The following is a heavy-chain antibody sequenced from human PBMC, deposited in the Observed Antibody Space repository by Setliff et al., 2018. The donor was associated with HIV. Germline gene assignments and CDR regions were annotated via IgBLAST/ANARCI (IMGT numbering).Heavy chain of an antibody. CDR2: ISGSGSTT. CDR1: GFRFNIYA. J-gene: IGHJ3*01. V-gene: IGHV3-23*01. CDR3: TNKPESFNSFEV. Sequence: GGSLRLSCAASGFRFNIYAMTWVRQAPGKGLQWVSSISGSGSTTNYADSVKGRFTISRDNSKSTLYLQMTNLRAEDTAFYYCTNKPESFNSFEVWGQGTVVTVSS.